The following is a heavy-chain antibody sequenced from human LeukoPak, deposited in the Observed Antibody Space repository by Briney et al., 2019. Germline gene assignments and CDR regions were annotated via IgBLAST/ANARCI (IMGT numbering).Heavy chain of an antibody. CDR1: GYSFTKHW. V-gene: IGHV5-10-1*01. Sequence: GESLRISCEGSGYSFTKHWISWVRQMPGKRLEWMGRINPSDTYTDYCPSCQGHVTISADKSISIAYLQWSSLKASDTAMYYCARLGYYHRSGSSGPRDNWFDAWGQGTLVTVSS. D-gene: IGHD3-10*01. CDR3: ARLGYYHRSGSSGPRDNWFDA. J-gene: IGHJ5*02. CDR2: INPSDTYT.